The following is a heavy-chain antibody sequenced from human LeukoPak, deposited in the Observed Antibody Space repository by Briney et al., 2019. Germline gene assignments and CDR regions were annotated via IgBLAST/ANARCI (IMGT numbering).Heavy chain of an antibody. J-gene: IGHJ4*02. CDR3: ARVITGSLTPYDY. Sequence: GASVKVSCKASGYTFTGYYMHWVRQAPGQGLEWMGWINPNSGGTNYAQKFQGRVTMTRDTSISTAYMELSRLRSDDTDVYYCARVITGSLTPYDYWGQGTLVTVSS. D-gene: IGHD1-20*01. CDR2: INPNSGGT. V-gene: IGHV1-2*02. CDR1: GYTFTGYY.